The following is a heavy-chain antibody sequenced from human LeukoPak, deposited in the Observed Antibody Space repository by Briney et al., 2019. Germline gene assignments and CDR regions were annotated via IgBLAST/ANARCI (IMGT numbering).Heavy chain of an antibody. J-gene: IGHJ4*02. D-gene: IGHD3-10*01. Sequence: SETLSLTCTVSGGSISSYYWSWIRQPPGKGLEWIGYIYYSGSTNYNPSLKSRVTISVDTSKNQFSLKLSSVTAADTAVYYCARFYYGSGSYYSFDYWGQGTLVTVSS. CDR2: IYYSGST. CDR3: ARFYYGSGSYYSFDY. V-gene: IGHV4-59*01. CDR1: GGSISSYY.